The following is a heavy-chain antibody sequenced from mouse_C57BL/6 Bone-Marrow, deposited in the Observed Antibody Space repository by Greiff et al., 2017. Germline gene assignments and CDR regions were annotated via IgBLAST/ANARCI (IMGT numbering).Heavy chain of an antibody. CDR3: TTNCYEYGGAWFAY. CDR1: GFHIKDDY. J-gene: IGHJ3*01. D-gene: IGHD2-4*01. CDR2: IDPENGDT. V-gene: IGHV14-4*01. Sequence: EVQLQQSGAELVRPGASVKLSCPASGFHIKDDYMHWVKQRPEQGLEWIGWIDPENGDTEYASKLQGTATITAAKSSTQAYLPPSSLPSEDTAVYYYTTNCYEYGGAWFAYWGQGTLVTVSA.